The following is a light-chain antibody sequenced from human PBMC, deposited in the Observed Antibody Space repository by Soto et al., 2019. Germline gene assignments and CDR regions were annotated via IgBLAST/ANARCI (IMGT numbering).Light chain of an antibody. V-gene: IGLV1-44*01. CDR1: SSNIESNY. Sequence: QSVLTQPPSASGTPGQRVAVSCSGSSSNIESNYINWYQQLPGTAPKLLIYSDNQRPSGVPDRFSGSKSGTSASLAISGLQSDDEADYYCAAWDDSLDAYVFGTGTKVTVL. J-gene: IGLJ1*01. CDR3: AAWDDSLDAYV. CDR2: SDN.